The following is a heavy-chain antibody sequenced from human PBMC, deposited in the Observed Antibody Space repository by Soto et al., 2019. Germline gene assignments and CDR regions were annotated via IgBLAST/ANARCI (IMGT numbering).Heavy chain of an antibody. CDR1: GASISTSTYY. D-gene: IGHD4-17*01. J-gene: IGHJ1*01. Sequence: QLQLQESGPGLVTPSGTLSLTCTVSGASISTSTYYWGWVRQPPGKGLEWIGSTRNTNYNPSLKSRVTISINTSKNQFSLRLRSVTAADPAVYYCATPGDYVAFWGQGTLVTVSS. CDR3: ATPGDYVAF. CDR2: TRNT. V-gene: IGHV4-39*01.